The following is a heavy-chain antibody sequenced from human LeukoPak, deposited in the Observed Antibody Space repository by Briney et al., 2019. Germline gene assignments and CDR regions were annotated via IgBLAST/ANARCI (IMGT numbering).Heavy chain of an antibody. CDR3: ASTYGDYADAFDI. Sequence: GGSLRLSCAASGFTFDDYAMHWVRQAPGKGLEWVSGISWNSGIIDYADSVKGRFTISRDNAKNSLYLQMNSLRAEDTALYYCASTYGDYADAFDIWGQGTMVTVSS. J-gene: IGHJ3*02. CDR1: GFTFDDYA. CDR2: ISWNSGII. V-gene: IGHV3-9*01. D-gene: IGHD4-17*01.